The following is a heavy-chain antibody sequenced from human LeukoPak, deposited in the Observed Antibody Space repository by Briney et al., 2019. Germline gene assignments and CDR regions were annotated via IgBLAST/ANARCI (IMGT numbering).Heavy chain of an antibody. CDR3: ARPYYDYVWGSYRDYYMDV. V-gene: IGHV4-39*01. J-gene: IGHJ6*03. D-gene: IGHD3-16*02. CDR1: GGSISSSSYY. CDR2: IYYSGST. Sequence: SETLSLTCTVSGGSISSSSYYWGWIRQPPGKGLEWIGSIYYSGSTYYNPSLKSRVTISVDTSKNQFSLKLSSVTAADTAVYYCARPYYDYVWGSYRDYYMDVWGKGTTVTISS.